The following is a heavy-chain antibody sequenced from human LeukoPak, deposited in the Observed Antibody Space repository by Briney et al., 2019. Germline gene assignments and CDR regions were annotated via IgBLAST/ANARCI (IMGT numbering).Heavy chain of an antibody. D-gene: IGHD2-2*01. V-gene: IGHV3-23*01. CDR3: ARRLVTAGITDFFDS. Sequence: GESLRLSCTASGFTFSDYSMSWVRQAPAAGLEWVSAISPSGDSTTDADSVKGRFTISRDNSKSTLYLQMNGLTAEDTALYYCARRLVTAGITDFFDSWGQGTLVSVSS. CDR1: GFTFSDYS. J-gene: IGHJ4*02. CDR2: ISPSGDST.